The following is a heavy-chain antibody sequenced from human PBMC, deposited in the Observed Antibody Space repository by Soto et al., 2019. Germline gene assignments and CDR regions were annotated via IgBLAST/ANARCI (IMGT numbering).Heavy chain of an antibody. V-gene: IGHV4-34*01. CDR3: ARDGPGSSWTDFDY. CDR2: INHSGST. J-gene: IGHJ4*02. CDR1: GGSFSGYY. Sequence: SETLSLTCAVYGGSFSGYYWSWIRQPPGKGLEWIGEINHSGSTNYNPSLKSRVTISVDTSKNQFSLKLSSVTAEDTAVYYCARDGPGSSWTDFDYWGQGTLVTVSS. D-gene: IGHD6-13*01.